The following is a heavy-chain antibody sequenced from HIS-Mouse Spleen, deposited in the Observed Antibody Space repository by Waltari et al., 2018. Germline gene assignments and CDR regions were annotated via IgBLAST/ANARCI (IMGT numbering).Heavy chain of an antibody. J-gene: IGHJ2*01. D-gene: IGHD6-13*01. Sequence: QLQLQESGPGLVKPSETLSLTCTVPGVPISSSSYYGGWIRQPPGKGLEWIGSIYYSGSTYYNPSLKSRVTISVDTSKNQFSLKLSSVTAADTAVYYCAREIPYSSSWYDWYFDLWGRGTLVTVSS. CDR1: GVPISSSSYY. V-gene: IGHV4-39*07. CDR2: IYYSGST. CDR3: AREIPYSSSWYDWYFDL.